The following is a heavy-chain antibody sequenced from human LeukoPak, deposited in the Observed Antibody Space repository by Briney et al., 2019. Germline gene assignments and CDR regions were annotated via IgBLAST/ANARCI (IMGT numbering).Heavy chain of an antibody. J-gene: IGHJ4*02. Sequence: GSSVKVSCKASGGTFSSYAISWVRQAPGQGLEWMGGIIPIFGTANYAQKFQGRVTITTDESTTTAYMELRSLRFDDTAVYYCARDLVAIVPEPGGFDYWGQGTLVTVSS. CDR1: GGTFSSYA. CDR2: IIPIFGTA. D-gene: IGHD2/OR15-2a*01. V-gene: IGHV1-69*05. CDR3: ARDLVAIVPEPGGFDY.